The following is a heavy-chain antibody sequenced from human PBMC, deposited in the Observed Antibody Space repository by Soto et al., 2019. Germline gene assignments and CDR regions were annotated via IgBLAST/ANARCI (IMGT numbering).Heavy chain of an antibody. V-gene: IGHV2-26*01. CDR1: GLSLTNGRLG. D-gene: IGHD2-2*01. Sequence: SGPTLVNPTETLTLTCSVSGLSLTNGRLGVSWIRQPPGKPLEWLAHIFSNDDKSYSTSLKSRLTISKDISRSQVVLTMTNMDTVDSATYYCALIKDCSRTDCYLASFDPWGQGTLVTVSS. CDR3: ALIKDCSRTDCYLASFDP. CDR2: IFSNDDK. J-gene: IGHJ5*02.